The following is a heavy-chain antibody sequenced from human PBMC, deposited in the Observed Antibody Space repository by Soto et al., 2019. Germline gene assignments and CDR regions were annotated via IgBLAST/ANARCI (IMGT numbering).Heavy chain of an antibody. J-gene: IGHJ6*02. CDR3: ARGLLAVRGVKNYYYGMDV. CDR2: IYYSGST. CDR1: GGSISSYY. V-gene: IGHV4-59*01. Sequence: SETLSLTCTVSGGSISSYYWSWIRQPPGKGLEWIGYIYYSGSTNYNPSLKSRVTISVDTSKNQFSLKLSSVTAADTAVYYCARGLLAVRGVKNYYYGMDVWGQGTTVTVSS. D-gene: IGHD3-10*01.